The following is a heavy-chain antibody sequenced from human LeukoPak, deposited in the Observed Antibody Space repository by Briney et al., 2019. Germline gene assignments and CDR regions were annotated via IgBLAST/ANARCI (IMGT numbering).Heavy chain of an antibody. CDR2: IQYDGSNK. Sequence: GGSLRLSCAASGFTFSNYGMHWVRQAPGKGLEWVAFIQYDGSNKYYADSVKGRFTISRDNSKNTLYLQMNSLRAEDTAVYYCAKDADPYYYDSSGYLLNYFDYWGQGTRVTVSS. V-gene: IGHV3-30*02. CDR1: GFTFSNYG. D-gene: IGHD3-22*01. CDR3: AKDADPYYYDSSGYLLNYFDY. J-gene: IGHJ4*02.